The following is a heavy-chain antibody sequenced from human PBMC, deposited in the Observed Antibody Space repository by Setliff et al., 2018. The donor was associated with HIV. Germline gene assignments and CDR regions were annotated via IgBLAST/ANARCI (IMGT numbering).Heavy chain of an antibody. Sequence: SETLSLTCTVSGGSISTYYWTWIRQPAGKGLEWIGRIYTSGSTNYNPSLKSRVTMSVDTSKNQFSLKLSSVTAAGTAMYYCARGSDTTGWSRYYYYMDVWGKGTTVTVSS. CDR2: IYTSGST. CDR3: ARGSDTTGWSRYYYYMDV. D-gene: IGHD6-19*01. V-gene: IGHV4-4*07. J-gene: IGHJ6*03. CDR1: GGSISTYY.